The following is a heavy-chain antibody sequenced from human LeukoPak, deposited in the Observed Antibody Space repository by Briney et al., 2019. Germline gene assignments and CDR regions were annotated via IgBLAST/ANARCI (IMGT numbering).Heavy chain of an antibody. V-gene: IGHV1-18*01. CDR3: ARASYCSDGSCYSDY. J-gene: IGHJ4*02. Sequence: ASVKVSCKTSGYTFTIYGISWVRQAPGQGLEWMGLISAYGNTNYAQNLQGRVTMTTDTSTSTAYMELRSLKSDDTAVYYCARASYCSDGSCYSDYWGQGTLVTVSS. CDR1: GYTFTIYG. CDR2: ISAYGNT. D-gene: IGHD2-15*01.